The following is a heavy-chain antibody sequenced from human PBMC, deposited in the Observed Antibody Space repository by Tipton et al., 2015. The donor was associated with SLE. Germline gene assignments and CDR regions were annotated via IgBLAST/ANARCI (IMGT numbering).Heavy chain of an antibody. Sequence: GLVKPSETLSLTCTVSGDSINSHYWSWIRQPAGKGLQWIGRIYPSGSINYNPSLKSRVTMSVDTSKNQFSLKLSSVTAADTAVYHCARGLAMVRGDSMDYWGQGTLVTVSS. J-gene: IGHJ4*02. D-gene: IGHD3-10*01. CDR3: ARGLAMVRGDSMDY. CDR2: IYPSGSI. CDR1: GDSINSHY. V-gene: IGHV4-4*07.